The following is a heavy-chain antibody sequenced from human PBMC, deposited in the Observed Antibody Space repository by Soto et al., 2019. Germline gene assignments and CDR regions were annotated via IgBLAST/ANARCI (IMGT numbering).Heavy chain of an antibody. Sequence: SETLSLTCTVSGGSVSSGDYYWRWIRQPPGKGLEWIGYIYYSGNTNYNPSLKSRVIISVDTSKNLFSLKLTSVTAADTAVYYCARIPVDTSMIYWLDPWGQGTLVTVPS. CDR3: ARIPVDTSMIYWLDP. CDR2: IYYSGNT. J-gene: IGHJ5*02. CDR1: GGSVSSGDYY. V-gene: IGHV4-61*08. D-gene: IGHD5-18*01.